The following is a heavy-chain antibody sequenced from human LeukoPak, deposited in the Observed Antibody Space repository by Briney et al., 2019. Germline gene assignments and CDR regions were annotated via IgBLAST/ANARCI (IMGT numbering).Heavy chain of an antibody. Sequence: PGGSLRLSCAASGFTFSDYYMSWIRQAPGKGLEWVSYISSSGSTIYYADSVKGRFTISRDNAKNSLYLQMNSLRAEDTAVYYCARDLSVAGTLIAFDIWGQGTMVTVSS. D-gene: IGHD6-13*01. CDR3: ARDLSVAGTLIAFDI. J-gene: IGHJ3*02. CDR2: ISSSGSTI. V-gene: IGHV3-11*01. CDR1: GFTFSDYY.